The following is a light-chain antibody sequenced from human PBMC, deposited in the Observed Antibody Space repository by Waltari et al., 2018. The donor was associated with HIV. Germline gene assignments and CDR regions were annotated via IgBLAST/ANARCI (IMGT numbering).Light chain of an antibody. CDR1: SPDVGSYNL. CDR3: CSYAGTTNFVVI. J-gene: IGLJ2*01. Sequence: QSALTQPASVSGSPGQSLTISCTGTSPDVGSYNLFSWYQQHPGKAPKLLIYEVVNRPSGVSNRFSGSQSGNTASLTISGLQADDEADYYCCSYAGTTNFVVIFGGGTKLTVL. V-gene: IGLV2-23*02. CDR2: EVV.